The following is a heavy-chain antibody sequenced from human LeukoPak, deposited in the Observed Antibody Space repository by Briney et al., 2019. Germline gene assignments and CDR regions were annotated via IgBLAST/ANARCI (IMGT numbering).Heavy chain of an antibody. J-gene: IGHJ4*02. CDR1: GFTFSSYG. CDR3: ARDERLGSGGSFDY. Sequence: GGSLRLSCAASGFTFSSYGMHWVRQAPGKGLEWLAVIWFDGSDKFYADSVKGRFTISRDNSKNTLYLEMNSLRAEDAAVYYCARDERLGSGGSFDYWGQGTLVTVSS. CDR2: IWFDGSDK. D-gene: IGHD6-19*01. V-gene: IGHV3-33*01.